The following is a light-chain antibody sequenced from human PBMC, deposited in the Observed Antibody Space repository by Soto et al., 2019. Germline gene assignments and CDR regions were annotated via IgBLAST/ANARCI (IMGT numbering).Light chain of an antibody. V-gene: IGKV3-20*01. CDR2: TTS. CDR1: QSLSGY. Sequence: DIVLTQSPGTLSLSPGERASLSCRASQSLSGYLAWYQQRPGQAPRLLIYTTSNRATDIPDRFSGSGSGTDLTLTISSLEPEDFAVYYCQQYGSSPWTFGQGTKVEIK. J-gene: IGKJ1*01. CDR3: QQYGSSPWT.